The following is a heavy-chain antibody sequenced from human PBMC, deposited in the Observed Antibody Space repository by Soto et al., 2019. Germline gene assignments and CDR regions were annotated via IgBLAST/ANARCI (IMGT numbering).Heavy chain of an antibody. J-gene: IGHJ4*02. V-gene: IGHV3-21*01. CDR2: ISSSSYI. CDR1: GFTFSSYS. D-gene: IGHD5-18*01. CDR3: ARDQPGYSYGYGLGY. Sequence: LRLSCAASGFTFSSYSMNWVRQAPGKGLEWVSSISSSSYIYYADSVKGRFTISRDNAKNSLYLQMNSLRAEDTAVYYCARDQPGYSYGYGLGYWGQGTLVTVSS.